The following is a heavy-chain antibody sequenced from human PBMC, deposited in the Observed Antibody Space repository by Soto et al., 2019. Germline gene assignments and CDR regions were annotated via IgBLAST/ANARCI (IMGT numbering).Heavy chain of an antibody. CDR3: AKGYWSGGSCYKSLHYFDY. CDR2: ISGSGGST. J-gene: IGHJ4*02. CDR1: GFTFSSYA. V-gene: IGHV3-23*01. D-gene: IGHD2-15*01. Sequence: EVQLLESGGGLVQPGGSLRLSCAASGFTFSSYAMSWVRQAPGKGLEWVSAISGSGGSTYYADSVKGRFTISRDNSKNTLYLQMNSLRAEDTAVYYCAKGYWSGGSCYKSLHYFDYWGQGTLVTVSS.